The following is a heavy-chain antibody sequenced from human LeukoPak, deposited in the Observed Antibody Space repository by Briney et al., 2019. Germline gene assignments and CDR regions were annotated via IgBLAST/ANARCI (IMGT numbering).Heavy chain of an antibody. J-gene: IGHJ4*02. Sequence: GGSLRLSCAVSGITLSNYGMSWVRQAPGKGLEWVAGISGSGGSTNYADSVKGRFSISRDNPKNTLYLQMNSMRAEDTAVYFCAKRGVVIRVILVGFHKEAYYFDSWGQGALVTVSS. CDR3: AKRGVVIRVILVGFHKEAYYFDS. CDR2: ISGSGGST. D-gene: IGHD3-22*01. CDR1: GITLSNYG. V-gene: IGHV3-23*01.